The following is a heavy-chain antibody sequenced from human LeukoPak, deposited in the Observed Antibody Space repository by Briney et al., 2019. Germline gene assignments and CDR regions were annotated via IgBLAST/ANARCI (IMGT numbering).Heavy chain of an antibody. Sequence: PGGSLRLSCAASGFTFSSYEMNWVRQAPGKGLEWVSSITSSSSYIYYADSVKGRFTISRDNAKNSLYLQMNSLRAEDTAVYYCARDRRDGYNLLDYWGQGTLVTVSS. J-gene: IGHJ4*02. CDR3: ARDRRDGYNLLDY. CDR1: GFTFSSYE. CDR2: ITSSSSYI. D-gene: IGHD5-24*01. V-gene: IGHV3-21*01.